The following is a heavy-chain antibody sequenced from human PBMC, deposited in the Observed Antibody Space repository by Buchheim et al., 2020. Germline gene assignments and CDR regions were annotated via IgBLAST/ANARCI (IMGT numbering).Heavy chain of an antibody. CDR2: LSGSGTAI. CDR1: GFTFSDYY. CDR3: ATDPTNGGGT. J-gene: IGHJ4*02. V-gene: IGHV3-11*01. D-gene: IGHD7-27*01. Sequence: QVHLVQSGGGLVKPGGSLRLSCTASGFTFSDYYMSWIRQAPGKGLEWVSYLSGSGTAIYYVDSVKCRFTLSRVNVMNSLYLQMNSLRAEDTAVYYCATDPTNGGGTWGQGTL.